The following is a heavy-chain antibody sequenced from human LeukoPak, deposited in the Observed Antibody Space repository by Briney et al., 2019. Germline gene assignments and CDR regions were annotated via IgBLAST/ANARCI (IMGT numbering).Heavy chain of an antibody. D-gene: IGHD2-15*01. CDR2: ISSSSSYI. CDR1: GFTFSSYS. V-gene: IGHV3-21*01. Sequence: GGSLRLSCAASGFTFSSYSMNWVRQAPGKGLEWVSSISSSSSYIYYADSVKGRFTISRDNAKNSLYLQMNSLRPEDTAVYYCAKDRRWYFDYWGQGTLVTVSS. CDR3: AKDRRWYFDY. J-gene: IGHJ4*02.